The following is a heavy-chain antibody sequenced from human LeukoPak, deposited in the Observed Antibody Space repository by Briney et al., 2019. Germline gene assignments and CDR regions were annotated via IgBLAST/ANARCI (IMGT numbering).Heavy chain of an antibody. V-gene: IGHV4-34*01. D-gene: IGHD3-9*01. CDR3: ARDIGLRYFDWSPGEFDP. CDR1: GGSFSGYY. Sequence: PSETLSLTCAVYGGSFSGYYWSWIRQPPGKGLEWIGEIYHSGSTNYNPSLKSRVTISVDKSKNQFSLKLSSVTAADTAVYYCARDIGLRYFDWSPGEFDPWGQGTLVTVSS. J-gene: IGHJ5*02. CDR2: IYHSGST.